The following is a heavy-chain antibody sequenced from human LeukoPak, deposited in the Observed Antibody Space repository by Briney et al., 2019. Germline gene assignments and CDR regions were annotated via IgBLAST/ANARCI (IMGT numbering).Heavy chain of an antibody. CDR1: GGSFSGYY. V-gene: IGHV4-34*01. Sequence: SETLSLTCAVYGGSFSGYYWSWIRQPPGKGLEWIGEINHSGSTNYNPSLKSRVTISVDTSKNQFSLKLSSVTAADTAVYYCARDSSYYGSGSYYNQGWFDPWGQGTLVTVSS. D-gene: IGHD3-10*01. CDR3: ARDSSYYGSGSYYNQGWFDP. CDR2: INHSGST. J-gene: IGHJ5*02.